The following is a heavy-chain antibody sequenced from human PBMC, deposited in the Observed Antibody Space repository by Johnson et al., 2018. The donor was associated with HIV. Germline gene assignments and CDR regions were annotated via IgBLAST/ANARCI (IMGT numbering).Heavy chain of an antibody. V-gene: IGHV3-7*03. CDR1: GFTFTNYW. J-gene: IGHJ3*02. CDR3: ARDLRYSGYEYAFDI. CDR2: IKQDGSNK. D-gene: IGHD5-12*01. Sequence: VQLVESWGGVVRPGGSLRLSCAASGFTFTNYWMSWVRQAPGKGLEWVANIKQDGSNKYYADSVKGRFTISRDNSKNTLYLQMNSLRAEDTAVYYCARDLRYSGYEYAFDIWGQGTMVTVSS.